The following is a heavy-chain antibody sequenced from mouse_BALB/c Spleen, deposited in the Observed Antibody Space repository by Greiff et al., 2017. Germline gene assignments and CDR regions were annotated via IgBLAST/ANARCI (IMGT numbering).Heavy chain of an antibody. Sequence: QVQLQQSGPELVRPGVSVKISCKGSGYTFTDYAMHWVKLSHAKSLEWIGVISTYYGITNYNQKFKGKATMTVDKSSSTAYMKLARMTSEESAICYYARSRELRGSYYFDYWGQGTTLTVSS. V-gene: IGHV1-67*01. CDR2: ISTYYGIT. D-gene: IGHD2-12*01. CDR1: GYTFTDYA. CDR3: ARSRELRGSYYFDY. J-gene: IGHJ2*01.